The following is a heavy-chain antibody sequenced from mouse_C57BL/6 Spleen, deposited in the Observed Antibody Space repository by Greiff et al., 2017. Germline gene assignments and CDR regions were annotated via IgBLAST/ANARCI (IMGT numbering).Heavy chain of an antibody. J-gene: IGHJ2*01. CDR3: SKANWDVD. CDR2: IRLKSDNYAT. Sequence: EVQGVESGGGLVQPGGSMKLSCVASGFTFSNYWMNWVRQSPEKGLEWVAQIRLKSDNYATPYEEYVKGRFTISRDDSKSSVYLLMNNLRAEDTGVYYCSKANWDVDWGQGTTLTVSS. D-gene: IGHD4-1*01. V-gene: IGHV6-3*01. CDR1: GFTFSNYW.